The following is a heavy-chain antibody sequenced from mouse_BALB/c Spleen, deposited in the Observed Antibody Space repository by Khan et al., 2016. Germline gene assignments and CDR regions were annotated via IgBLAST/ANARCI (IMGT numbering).Heavy chain of an antibody. Sequence: QVRLQQSGAELVQPGASVKLSCKTSGYTFTSYDINWVRQRPEQGLEWIGWIFPGDDFTRYNEKFKGKATLTTDKSSSTAYMQLSRLTSEDSAVYFGARETVVSPYYFDYWGQGTTLTVSS. CDR1: GYTFTSYD. J-gene: IGHJ2*01. D-gene: IGHD1-1*01. CDR3: ARETVVSPYYFDY. CDR2: IFPGDDFT. V-gene: IGHV1-85*01.